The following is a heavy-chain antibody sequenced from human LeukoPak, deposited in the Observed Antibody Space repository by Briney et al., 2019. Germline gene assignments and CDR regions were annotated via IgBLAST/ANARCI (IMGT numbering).Heavy chain of an antibody. Sequence: SETLSLTCNVSGGSISSSNYYWGWIRQTPGKGLEYIGNMHYSGSTYYNPSLKSRVTISVDTSKNQFSLKLSSVTAADTAVYYCATGIVVVPAASATFDYWGQGTLVTVSS. J-gene: IGHJ4*02. CDR1: GGSISSSNYY. D-gene: IGHD2-2*01. V-gene: IGHV4-39*07. CDR3: ATGIVVVPAASATFDY. CDR2: MHYSGST.